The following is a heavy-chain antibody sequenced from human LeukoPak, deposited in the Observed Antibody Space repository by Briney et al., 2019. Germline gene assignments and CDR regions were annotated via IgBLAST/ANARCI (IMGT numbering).Heavy chain of an antibody. CDR3: ASFNLGYCSSTSCYNGDDAFDI. CDR1: GYSFTSYW. CDR2: IYPGDSDT. J-gene: IGHJ3*02. D-gene: IGHD2-2*02. V-gene: IGHV5-51*01. Sequence: GESLKISCKGSGYSFTSYWIGWVRQMPGKGLEWMGIIYPGDSDTRYSPSFQGQVTISADKSISTAYLQWSSLKASDTAMYYCASFNLGYCSSTSCYNGDDAFDIWGQGTMVTVPS.